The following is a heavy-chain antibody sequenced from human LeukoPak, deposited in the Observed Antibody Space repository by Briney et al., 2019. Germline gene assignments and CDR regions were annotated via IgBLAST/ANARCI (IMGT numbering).Heavy chain of an antibody. J-gene: IGHJ4*02. V-gene: IGHV4-39*01. CDR2: IYYSGIT. D-gene: IGHD5-12*01. Sequence: SETLSLTCTVSGGSISSSSYYWGWIRQPPGKGLEWIGSIYYSGITYYNSSLKSRVTISVDTSKNQFSLKLSSVTAADTAVYYCARRNGQDIVPTFRRRYYFDYWGQGTLVTVSS. CDR3: ARRNGQDIVPTFRRRYYFDY. CDR1: GGSISSSSYY.